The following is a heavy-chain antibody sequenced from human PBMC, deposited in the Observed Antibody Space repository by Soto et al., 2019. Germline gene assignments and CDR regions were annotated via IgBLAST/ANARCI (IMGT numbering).Heavy chain of an antibody. CDR3: ARRYVHNWFDY. V-gene: IGHV5-51*01. J-gene: IGHJ4*02. CDR2: IYPRDSDT. Sequence: GESLKISCKGSGYSFIAYWIGWVRQMPGKGLEWIVIIYPRDSDTRYSPSFEGHVTMSVDKSINTSHLQWRSLKASDTGMYYCARRYVHNWFDYWGQGNLVTVHS. D-gene: IGHD3-16*01. CDR1: GYSFIAYW.